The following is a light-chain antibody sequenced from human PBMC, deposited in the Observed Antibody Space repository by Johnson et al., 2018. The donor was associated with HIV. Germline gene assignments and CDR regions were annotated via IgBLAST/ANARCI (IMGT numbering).Light chain of an antibody. Sequence: QSLLTQPPSVSAASEQKVDISCSGSSSNMGNYAVSWYQQLPGTAPKLLIYENNKRPSGIPDRFSGSKSGTSATLGITGLQTGDEADYYCGTWDSSLSAYVFGTGTRVTVL. CDR2: ENN. V-gene: IGLV1-51*02. CDR3: GTWDSSLSAYV. J-gene: IGLJ1*01. CDR1: SSNMGNYA.